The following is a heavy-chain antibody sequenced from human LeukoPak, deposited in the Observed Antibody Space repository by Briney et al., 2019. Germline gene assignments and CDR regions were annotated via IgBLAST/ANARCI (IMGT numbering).Heavy chain of an antibody. D-gene: IGHD3-10*01. CDR3: ARALSGSGRVYYYYGMDV. Sequence: ASVKVSCKASGYTFTSYGISWVRQAPGQGLEWMGWIGAYNGNTNYAQKLQGRVTMTTDTSTSTAYMELRSLRSDDTAVYYCARALSGSGRVYYYYGMDVWGKGTTVTVSS. J-gene: IGHJ6*04. V-gene: IGHV1-18*04. CDR1: GYTFTSYG. CDR2: IGAYNGNT.